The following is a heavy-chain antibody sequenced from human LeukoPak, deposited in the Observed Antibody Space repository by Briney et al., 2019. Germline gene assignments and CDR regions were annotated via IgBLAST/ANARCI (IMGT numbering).Heavy chain of an antibody. J-gene: IGHJ4*02. V-gene: IGHV3-48*03. D-gene: IGHD5-24*01. CDR2: ISNSGNRI. CDR3: ARGMAP. CDR1: GSTFSSYD. Sequence: GGSLRLSCGASGSTFSSYDMNWVRQAPGKGLEWISYISNSGNRIYYADSVKGRFTISRDNAKNSLYLQMNSLRAEDTAFYYCARGMAPGGQGTLVTVSS.